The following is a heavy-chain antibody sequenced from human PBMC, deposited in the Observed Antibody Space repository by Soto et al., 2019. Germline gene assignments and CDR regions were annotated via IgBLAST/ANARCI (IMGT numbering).Heavy chain of an antibody. D-gene: IGHD3-16*02. CDR1: GFTFSTYG. V-gene: IGHV3-33*01. CDR3: ARDGGITFGGVIEAYYFDY. CDR2: IWYDGSNK. J-gene: IGHJ4*02. Sequence: QVQLVESGGGVVQPGRSLRLSCAASGFTFSTYGMHWVRQAPGKGLEWVAVIWYDGSNKNYADSVKGRFTISRDNSKNTLYLQMNSLRAEDTAVYYCARDGGITFGGVIEAYYFDYWGQGTLVTVSS.